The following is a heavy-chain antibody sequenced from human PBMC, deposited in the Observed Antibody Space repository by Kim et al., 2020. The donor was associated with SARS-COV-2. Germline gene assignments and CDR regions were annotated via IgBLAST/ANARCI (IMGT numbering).Heavy chain of an antibody. D-gene: IGHD2-15*01. Sequence: ASVKVSCKASGYTFTSYGISWVRQAPGQGLEWMGWISAYNGNTNYAQKLQGRVTMTTDTSTSTAYMELRSLRSDDTAVYYCARPNARCSGATCPLKAQNYYYGMDVWGQGTTVTVSS. V-gene: IGHV1-18*01. J-gene: IGHJ6*02. CDR1: GYTFTSYG. CDR2: ISAYNGNT. CDR3: ARPNARCSGATCPLKAQNYYYGMDV.